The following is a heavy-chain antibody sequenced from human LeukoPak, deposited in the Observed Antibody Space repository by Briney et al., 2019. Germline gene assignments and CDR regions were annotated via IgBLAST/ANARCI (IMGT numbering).Heavy chain of an antibody. V-gene: IGHV3-48*01. CDR2: ISSSSSTI. CDR1: GFTFSSYG. J-gene: IGHJ4*02. D-gene: IGHD2-8*01. CDR3: ARDIVLMVYAGSTFFDY. Sequence: GRSLRLSCAASGFTFSSYGMHWVRQAPGKGLEWVSHISSSSSTIYYADSVKGRFTISRDNAKNSLYLQMNSLRAEDTAVYYCARDIVLMVYAGSTFFDYWGQGTLVTVSS.